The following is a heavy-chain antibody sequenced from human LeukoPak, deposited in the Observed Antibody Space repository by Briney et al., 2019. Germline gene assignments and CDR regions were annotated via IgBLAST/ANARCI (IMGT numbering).Heavy chain of an antibody. D-gene: IGHD3-22*01. CDR1: GFTFSNYA. J-gene: IGHJ5*02. V-gene: IGHV3-7*01. Sequence: GGSLRLSCAASGFTFSNYAMSGVRQAPGKGLEWVATIKPDGSAQYYVDSVKGRFTISRDNAKNSLFLQINSLRAEDTAVYYCANGGTYSSGPWGQGTLVTVSS. CDR3: ANGGTYSSGP. CDR2: IKPDGSAQ.